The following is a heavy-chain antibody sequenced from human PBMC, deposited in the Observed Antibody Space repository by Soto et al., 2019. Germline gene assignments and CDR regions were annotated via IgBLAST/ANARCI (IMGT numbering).Heavy chain of an antibody. CDR3: AGQYGDYATYYYYGMDV. CDR1: GGSISSSSYY. V-gene: IGHV4-39*01. D-gene: IGHD4-17*01. J-gene: IGHJ6*02. CDR2: IYYSGST. Sequence: QLQLQESGPGLVKPSETLSLTCTVSGGSISSSSYYWGWIRQPPGKGLEWIGSIYYSGSTYYNPSLKSRVTISVDTSKNQFSLKLSSVTAADTAVYYCAGQYGDYATYYYYGMDVWGQGTTVTVSS.